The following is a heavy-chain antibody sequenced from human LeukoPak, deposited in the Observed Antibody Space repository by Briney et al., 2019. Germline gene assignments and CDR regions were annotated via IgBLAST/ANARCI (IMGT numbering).Heavy chain of an antibody. Sequence: PGRTLRLSRAASGFTFTTYALHGVRHAPGKGLEYVAFMRNDGSDKYYADSVRGRSSLSRDNSKSTLSLQITSLPPEDTAGYYFAKDSTSSPYYIDYWGQRTLATVSS. J-gene: IGHJ4*02. CDR1: GFTFTTYA. D-gene: IGHD2-2*01. CDR2: MRNDGSDK. CDR3: AKDSTSSPYYIDY. V-gene: IGHV3-30*02.